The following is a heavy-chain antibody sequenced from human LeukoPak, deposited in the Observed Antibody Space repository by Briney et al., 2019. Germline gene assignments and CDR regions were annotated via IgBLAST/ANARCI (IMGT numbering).Heavy chain of an antibody. Sequence: GSSVKVSCKASGGTFSSYAISWVRQAPGQGLEWMGGIIPIFGTANYAQKFQGRVTITTDESTSTAYMELSSLRSEDTAVYYCARVIVAGYSSSWYPTYFDYWGQGTLVTVSS. V-gene: IGHV1-69*05. J-gene: IGHJ4*02. CDR2: IIPIFGTA. CDR3: ARVIVAGYSSSWYPTYFDY. D-gene: IGHD6-13*01. CDR1: GGTFSSYA.